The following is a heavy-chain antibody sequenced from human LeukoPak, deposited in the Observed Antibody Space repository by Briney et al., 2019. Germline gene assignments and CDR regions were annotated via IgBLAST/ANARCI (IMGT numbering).Heavy chain of an antibody. V-gene: IGHV3-23*01. CDR3: ARHTGSTWSTGY. CDR2: ISGSGGNT. Sequence: GGSLRLSCAASGFTFSNFAMSWVRQAPGKGLEWVSAISGSGGNTYYADSVKGRFTISRDNSNNTLYLQMSSLRAGDTAVFYCARHTGSTWSTGYWGQGTLVIVSS. D-gene: IGHD6-13*01. J-gene: IGHJ4*02. CDR1: GFTFSNFA.